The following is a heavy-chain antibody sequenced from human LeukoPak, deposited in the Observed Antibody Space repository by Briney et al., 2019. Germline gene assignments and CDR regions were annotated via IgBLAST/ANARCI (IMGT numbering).Heavy chain of an antibody. Sequence: PSETLSLTCTVSGGSISSGSYSWGWIRQPPGKGLEWIGYIYYSGSTYYNPSLKSRVTISVDTSKNQFSLKLSSVTAADTAVYYCARVVADYDYYYYYMDVWGKGTTVTVSS. CDR2: IYYSGST. V-gene: IGHV4-31*03. CDR3: ARVVADYDYYYYYMDV. J-gene: IGHJ6*03. D-gene: IGHD2-15*01. CDR1: GGSISSGSYS.